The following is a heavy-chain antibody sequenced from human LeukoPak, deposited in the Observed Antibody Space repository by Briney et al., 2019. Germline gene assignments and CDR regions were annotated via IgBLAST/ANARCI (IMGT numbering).Heavy chain of an antibody. J-gene: IGHJ4*02. V-gene: IGHV4-34*01. D-gene: IGHD3-10*01. CDR2: INHSGST. CDR3: ARGEWRPYGSGSYRY. Sequence: SETLSLTCAVYGGSFSGYYWSWIRRPPGKGLEWIGEINHSGSTNYNPSLKSRVTISVDTSKNQFSLKLSSVTAADTAVYYCARGEWRPYGSGSYRYWGQGTLVTVSS. CDR1: GGSFSGYY.